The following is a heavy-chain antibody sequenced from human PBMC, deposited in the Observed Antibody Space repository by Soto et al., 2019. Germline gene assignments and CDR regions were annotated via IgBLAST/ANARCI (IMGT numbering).Heavy chain of an antibody. V-gene: IGHV1-18*04. Sequence: ASVKVSCKASGYTFTSYGISWVRQAPGQGLEWMGWISAYNGNTNYAQKLQGRVTMTTDTSTSTAYMELRSLRSDDTAVYYCAIVQHEREPGFDPWSQGTLVTVSS. D-gene: IGHD1-1*01. CDR2: ISAYNGNT. J-gene: IGHJ5*02. CDR3: AIVQHEREPGFDP. CDR1: GYTFTSYG.